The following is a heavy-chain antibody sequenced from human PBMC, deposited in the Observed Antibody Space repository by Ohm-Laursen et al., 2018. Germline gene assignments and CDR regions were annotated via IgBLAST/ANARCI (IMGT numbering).Heavy chain of an antibody. J-gene: IGHJ6*02. V-gene: IGHV3-9*01. D-gene: IGHD3-10*01. Sequence: SLRLSCSASGFTFDDYAMHWVRQAPGKGLEWVSGISRNSGSIGYADSVKGRFTISRDNAKNSLYLQMNSLRAEDTALYYCAKDSSGGYYGMHVWGQGTTVTVSS. CDR3: AKDSSGGYYGMHV. CDR2: ISRNSGSI. CDR1: GFTFDDYA.